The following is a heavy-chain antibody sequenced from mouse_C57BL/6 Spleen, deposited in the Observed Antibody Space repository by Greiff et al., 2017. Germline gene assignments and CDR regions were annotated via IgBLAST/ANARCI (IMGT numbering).Heavy chain of an antibody. V-gene: IGHV7-1*01. J-gene: IGHJ1*03. CDR3: ARDATVYWYFDV. CDR1: GFTFSDFY. Sequence: EVKLMESGGGLVQSGRSLRLSCATSGFTFSDFYMEWVRQAPGKGLEWIAASRNKANDYTTEYSASVKGRFIVSRDTSQSILYLQMNALRAEDTAIYYCARDATVYWYFDVWGTGTTVTVSS. CDR2: SRNKANDYTT.